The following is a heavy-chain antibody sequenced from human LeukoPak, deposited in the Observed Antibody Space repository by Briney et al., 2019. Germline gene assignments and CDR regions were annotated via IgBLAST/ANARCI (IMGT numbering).Heavy chain of an antibody. CDR2: ISSSSYI. J-gene: IGHJ6*02. CDR3: ARERGDGRDYGRYGMDV. D-gene: IGHD3-16*01. V-gene: IGHV3-21*01. CDR1: GFTFSSYS. Sequence: GGSLRLSCAASGFTFSSYSMNWVRQAPGKGLEWVSSISSSSYIYYADSVKGRFTISRDNAKNSLYLRMNSLRAEDTAVYYCARERGDGRDYGRYGMDVWGQGTTVTVSS.